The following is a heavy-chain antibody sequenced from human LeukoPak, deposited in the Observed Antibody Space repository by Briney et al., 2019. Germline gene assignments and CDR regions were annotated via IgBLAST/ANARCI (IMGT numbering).Heavy chain of an antibody. CDR1: SYTFPNYA. CDR2: ISACNGNT. V-gene: IGHV1-18*01. D-gene: IGHD3-22*01. CDR3: AREANYDDTPDAFDI. J-gene: IGHJ3*02. Sequence: ASVKVSCKASSYTFPNYAISWVRQAPGQGLEWMGWISACNGNTNCAQNFQGRVTMTRDPSTSTAYMELRSLRSDDTAVYYCAREANYDDTPDAFDIWGQGTMVTVSS.